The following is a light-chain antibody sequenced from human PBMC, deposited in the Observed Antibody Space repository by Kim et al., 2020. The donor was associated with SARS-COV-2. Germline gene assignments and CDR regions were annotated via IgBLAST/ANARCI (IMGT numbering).Light chain of an antibody. V-gene: IGLV3-19*01. CDR3: NSRDSSGDLVV. Sequence: YSANWYQQKPGQAPIVVIYAKHNRPSGIPDRFSGSSSGTTASLTITGAQTEDEADYYCNSRDSSGDLVVFGGGTQLTVL. J-gene: IGLJ2*01. CDR1: YS. CDR2: AKH.